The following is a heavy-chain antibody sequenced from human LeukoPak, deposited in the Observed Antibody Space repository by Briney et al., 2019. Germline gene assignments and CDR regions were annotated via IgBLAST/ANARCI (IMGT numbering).Heavy chain of an antibody. D-gene: IGHD3-10*01. CDR3: ARIMGGYYGSGSYYPPPFFDY. V-gene: IGHV3-21*01. J-gene: IGHJ4*01. CDR1: GFTFSSYS. Sequence: GGSLRLSCAASGFTFSSYSMNWVRQAPGKGLEWVSSISSSSSYIYYADSVKGRFTISRDNAKNSLYLQMNSLRAEDTAVYYCARIMGGYYGSGSYYPPPFFDYWGHGTLVTVSS. CDR2: ISSSSSYI.